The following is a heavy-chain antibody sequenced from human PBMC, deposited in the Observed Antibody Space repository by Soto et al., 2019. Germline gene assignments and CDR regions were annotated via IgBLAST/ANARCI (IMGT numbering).Heavy chain of an antibody. Sequence: EVQLVESGGGLVQPGGSLRLSCAASGFTFSSYSMNWVRQAPGKGLEWVSYISSSSSTIYYADSVKGRFTISRDNAKDSLYLQMNSLREEDTAAYYCARVRPAATSGVVYYGMDVWGQGTTVTVSS. J-gene: IGHJ6*02. CDR2: ISSSSSTI. D-gene: IGHD2-2*01. V-gene: IGHV3-48*02. CDR3: ARVRPAATSGVVYYGMDV. CDR1: GFTFSSYS.